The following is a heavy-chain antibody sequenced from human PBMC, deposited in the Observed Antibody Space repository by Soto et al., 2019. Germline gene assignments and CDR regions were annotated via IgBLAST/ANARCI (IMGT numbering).Heavy chain of an antibody. Sequence: SVKVSCKASGFTFTSSAVQWVRQARGQRLEWIGWIVVGSGNTNYAQKFQERVTITRDMSTSTAYMELSSLRSEDTAVYYCAAVVNYYDSSGYYNFDYWGQGTLVTVSS. V-gene: IGHV1-58*01. D-gene: IGHD3-22*01. J-gene: IGHJ4*02. CDR3: AAVVNYYDSSGYYNFDY. CDR1: GFTFTSSA. CDR2: IVVGSGNT.